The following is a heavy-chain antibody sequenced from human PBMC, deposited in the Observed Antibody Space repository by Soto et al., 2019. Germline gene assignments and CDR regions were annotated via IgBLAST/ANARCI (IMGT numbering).Heavy chain of an antibody. D-gene: IGHD1-20*01. CDR1: GFTFSSYT. V-gene: IGHV3-21*01. CDR2: ISSSSSYI. J-gene: IGHJ4*01. Sequence: EVQLVESGGGLVKPGGSLRLSCAASGFTFSSYTMKWVRQALGKGLEWVSSISSSSSYIYYADTVKGRFTISRDHVKNSLYLQMNGLRAEDTAVYYCARILIIRTTRASYFDYWGHGTLVTVSS. CDR3: ARILIIRTTRASYFDY.